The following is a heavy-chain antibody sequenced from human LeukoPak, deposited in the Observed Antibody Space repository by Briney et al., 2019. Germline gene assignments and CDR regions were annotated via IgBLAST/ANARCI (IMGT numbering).Heavy chain of an antibody. CDR1: GYTFTGYY. D-gene: IGHD6-13*01. CDR3: AREVTAAGPLNY. Sequence: ASVKVSCKASGYTFTGYYMRWVRQAPGQGLEWMGWINPNSGGTNYAQKFQGWVTMTRDTSISTAYMELSRLRSDDTAVYYCAREVTAAGPLNYWGQGTLVTVSS. V-gene: IGHV1-2*04. CDR2: INPNSGGT. J-gene: IGHJ4*02.